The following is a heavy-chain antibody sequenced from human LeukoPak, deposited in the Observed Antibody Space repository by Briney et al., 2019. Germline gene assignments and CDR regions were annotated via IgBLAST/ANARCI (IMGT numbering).Heavy chain of an antibody. J-gene: IGHJ4*02. CDR2: INPSGGST. Sequence: ASVKVSCKAPGYTFTSYYMHWVRQAPGQGLEWMGIINPSGGSTSYAQKFQGGVTMTRDTSTSTVYVELSSLGSEDTAVYYCARDWNYGGFDYWGQGTLVTVSS. CDR1: GYTFTSYY. V-gene: IGHV1-46*01. CDR3: ARDWNYGGFDY. D-gene: IGHD1-7*01.